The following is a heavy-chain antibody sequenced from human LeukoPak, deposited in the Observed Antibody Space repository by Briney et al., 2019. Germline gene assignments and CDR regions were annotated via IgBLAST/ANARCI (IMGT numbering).Heavy chain of an antibody. V-gene: IGHV1-2*02. D-gene: IGHD1-26*01. J-gene: IGHJ4*02. CDR1: GYTFTGYY. CDR2: INPNSGDT. Sequence: ASVKVSCKASGYTFTGYYVHWVRQAPGQGLEWMGWINPNSGDTNYAQKFQGRVTMTTDTSTSTAYMELRSLRSDDTAVYYCAKDSARKSIVGSTTRGVNDYWGQGTLVPVSS. CDR3: AKDSARKSIVGSTTRGVNDY.